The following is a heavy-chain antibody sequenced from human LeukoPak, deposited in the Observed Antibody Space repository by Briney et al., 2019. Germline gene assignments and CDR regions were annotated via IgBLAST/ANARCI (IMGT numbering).Heavy chain of an antibody. CDR3: ANSGDSDLGIELDY. Sequence: TGGSLRLSCAASGLTFSSYGMHWVRQAPGKGLEWVAVIWYDGSNKYYADSVKGRFTISRDNSKNTLHLQMNSLRAEDTAVYYCANSGDSDLGIELDYWGQGTLVTVSS. CDR1: GLTFSSYG. V-gene: IGHV3-33*06. CDR2: IWYDGSNK. J-gene: IGHJ4*02. D-gene: IGHD2-21*02.